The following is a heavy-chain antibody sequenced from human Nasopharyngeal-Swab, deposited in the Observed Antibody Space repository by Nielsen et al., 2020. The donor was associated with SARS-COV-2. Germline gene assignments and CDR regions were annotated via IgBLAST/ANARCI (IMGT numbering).Heavy chain of an antibody. V-gene: IGHV4-59*01. Sequence: SETLSLTCTVPGGSISRYYWSWSRQPPGKGLEWIGYIYYSGSTNYNPSLKSRVTISVDTSKNQFSLKLSSVTAADTAVYYCARDLARSTGYLDSWGQGILVTVSS. CDR2: IYYSGST. CDR1: GGSISRYY. J-gene: IGHJ4*02. CDR3: ARDLARSTGYLDS.